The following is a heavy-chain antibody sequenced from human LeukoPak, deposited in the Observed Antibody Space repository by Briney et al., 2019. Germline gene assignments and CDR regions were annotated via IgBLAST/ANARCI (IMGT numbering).Heavy chain of an antibody. J-gene: IGHJ4*02. CDR3: ARGPPNWGYDY. CDR2: TSPNSGDT. V-gene: IGHV1-8*01. Sequence: ASVKVSCKASGYTFTSYDFNWVRQATGQRPEWMGWTSPNSGDTGYAQKFQDRVTMTRNTSISTAYMELSSLRSDDTAVYYCARGPPNWGYDYWGPGTLVTVSS. D-gene: IGHD7-27*01. CDR1: GYTFTSYD.